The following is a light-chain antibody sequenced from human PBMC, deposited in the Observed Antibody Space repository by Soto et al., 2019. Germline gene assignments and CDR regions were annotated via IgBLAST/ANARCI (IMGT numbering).Light chain of an antibody. CDR2: DAF. J-gene: IGKJ5*01. CDR3: QQYGSSIT. V-gene: IGKV3-20*01. Sequence: EIVLKQSPDTLSLSQGKRTTLSFSASQSVSSYLAGYQLKPGQAPRLHIYDAFNRATGIPDRFSGSGSGTDFTLTISSLEPEDFAVYYCQQYGSSITFGQGTRLEIK. CDR1: QSVSSY.